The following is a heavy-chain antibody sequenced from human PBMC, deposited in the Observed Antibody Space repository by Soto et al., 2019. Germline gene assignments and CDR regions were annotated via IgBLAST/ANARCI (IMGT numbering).Heavy chain of an antibody. CDR2: TYYRSKWYN. D-gene: IGHD6-6*01. V-gene: IGHV6-1*01. Sequence: SQTLSLTCAISGDSVSSNSAAWNWIRQSPSRGLEWLGRTYYRSKWYNDYAVSVKSRITTNPDTSKNQFSLQLNSVTPEDTAVYYCAIDFEYSSSPTVSDYFYGMDVWGQGTTVTVSS. CDR3: AIDFEYSSSPTVSDYFYGMDV. CDR1: GDSVSSNSAA. J-gene: IGHJ6*02.